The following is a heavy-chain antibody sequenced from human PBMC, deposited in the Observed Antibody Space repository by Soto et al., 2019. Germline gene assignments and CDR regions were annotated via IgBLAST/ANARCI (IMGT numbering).Heavy chain of an antibody. CDR3: ARPISSSWYEDNYYGMDV. J-gene: IGHJ6*04. CDR1: GFTFSSYG. V-gene: IGHV3-33*01. Sequence: PGGSLRLSCAASGFTFSSYGMHWVRQAPGKGLEWVAVIWYDGSNKYYADSVKGRFTISRDNSKNTLYLQMNSLRAEDTAVYYCARPISSSWYEDNYYGMDVWGKVTTFIVSS. D-gene: IGHD6-13*01. CDR2: IWYDGSNK.